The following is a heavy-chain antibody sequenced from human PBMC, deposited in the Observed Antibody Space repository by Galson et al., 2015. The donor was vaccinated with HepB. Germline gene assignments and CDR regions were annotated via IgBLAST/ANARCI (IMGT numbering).Heavy chain of an antibody. D-gene: IGHD1-7*01. CDR2: INPSSART. J-gene: IGHJ6*03. CDR1: GYTFTTYY. CDR3: AREGPIELASRPHYYMDV. Sequence: SVKVSCKASGYTFTTYYMHWVRQAPGQGLEWMGMINPSSARTSYAQKFEDTITMTRDTSTSTVYMELSRLKFEDTAVYFCAREGPIELASRPHYYMDVWGSGTTVTVSS. V-gene: IGHV1-46*01.